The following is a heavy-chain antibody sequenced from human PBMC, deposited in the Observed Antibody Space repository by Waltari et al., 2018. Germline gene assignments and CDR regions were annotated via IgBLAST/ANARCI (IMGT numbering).Heavy chain of an antibody. V-gene: IGHV1-69*14. D-gene: IGHD1-26*01. CDR1: GGTFSSYA. J-gene: IGHJ6*03. Sequence: QVQLVQSGAEVKKPGSSVKVSCKASGGTFSSYAISWVRQAPGQGLEWMGGTIPIFGTANYAQKFQGRVTITPDKSTSTAYMELGSLRSEDTAVYYCAWGVGATTYYYYYYMDVWGKGTTVTVSS. CDR3: AWGVGATTYYYYYYMDV. CDR2: TIPIFGTA.